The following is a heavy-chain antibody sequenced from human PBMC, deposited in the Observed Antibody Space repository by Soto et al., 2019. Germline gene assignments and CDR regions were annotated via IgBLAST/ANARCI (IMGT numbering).Heavy chain of an antibody. D-gene: IGHD2-2*01. CDR1: GFTFSDYY. J-gene: IGHJ4*02. CDR3: AKGSDTIVVVPAFDY. V-gene: IGHV3-11*01. Sequence: GGSLRLSCAASGFTFSDYYMSWIRQAPGKGLEWVSYISSSGSTIYYADSVKGRFTISRDNSKNTLYLQMNSLRAEDTAVYYCAKGSDTIVVVPAFDYWGQGTLVTVSS. CDR2: ISSSGSTI.